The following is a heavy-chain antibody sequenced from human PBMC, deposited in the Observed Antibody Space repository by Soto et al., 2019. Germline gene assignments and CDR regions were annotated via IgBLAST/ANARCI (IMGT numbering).Heavy chain of an antibody. J-gene: IGHJ4*02. CDR2: FFSSDNT. V-gene: IGHV4-61*01. CDR3: ARLTHYYFEDTFDY. CDR1: GGSVNSGSFY. D-gene: IGHD3-3*01. Sequence: QVQLQESGPGLVKPSETLSLTCTVSGGSVNSGSFYWSWIRQPPGKGLEWIGYFFSSDNTKYNPSLKSRLTVSIDTPKIQFSLRLTSVTAADTAVYYCARLTHYYFEDTFDYWGQGTLVAVSS.